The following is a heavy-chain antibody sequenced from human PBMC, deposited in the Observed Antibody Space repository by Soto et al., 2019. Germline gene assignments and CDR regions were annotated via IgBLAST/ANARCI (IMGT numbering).Heavy chain of an antibody. CDR3: AADWGHDVRYYYGMDV. CDR1: GFTFTSSA. J-gene: IGHJ6*02. V-gene: IGHV1-58*01. CDR2: IVVGSGNT. D-gene: IGHD3-16*01. Sequence: QMQLVQSGPEVKKPGTSVKVSCKASGFTFTSSAVQWVRQARGQRLEWIGWIVVGSGNTNYAQKFQERVTITRDMSTSTAYMELSSLRSEDTAVYYCAADWGHDVRYYYGMDVWGQGTTVTVSS.